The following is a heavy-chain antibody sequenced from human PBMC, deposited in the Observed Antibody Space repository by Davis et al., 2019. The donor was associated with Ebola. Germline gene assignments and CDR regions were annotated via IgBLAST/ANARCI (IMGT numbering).Heavy chain of an antibody. V-gene: IGHV3-23*01. CDR1: VITFSSYA. J-gene: IGHJ4*02. CDR3: ARDIFG. CDR2: ISGSGVST. Sequence: GESLNISCTDPVITFSSYAMTWVRQAPGKGLEWVSAISGSGVSTYYADSVKGRFTISRDNSKNTLYLQMNSLRAEDTAVYYCARDIFGWGQGTLVTVSS. D-gene: IGHD3-3*02.